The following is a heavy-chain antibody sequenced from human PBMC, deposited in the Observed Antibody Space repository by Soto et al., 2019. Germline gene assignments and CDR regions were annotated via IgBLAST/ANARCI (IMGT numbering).Heavy chain of an antibody. D-gene: IGHD3-10*01. J-gene: IGHJ3*02. Sequence: QVQLEQSGAEVKKPGSSVKISCKASGGTLSDHGVSWLRQAPGQGLEWVGGTIPVFNTAKYAPKFQGRVTIAADKSTKIGYMEFGSLRSDDTAFYSCARDVYGSGNYYTGPSAFDIWGQGTLVIVSS. CDR1: GGTLSDHG. CDR2: TIPVFNTA. CDR3: ARDVYGSGNYYTGPSAFDI. V-gene: IGHV1-69*06.